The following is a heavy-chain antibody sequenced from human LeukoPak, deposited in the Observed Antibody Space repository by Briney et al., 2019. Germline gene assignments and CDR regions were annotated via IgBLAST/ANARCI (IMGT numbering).Heavy chain of an antibody. Sequence: SETLSLTCAVYGGSFSGYYWSWIRQPPGKGLEWIGSIYYSGSTYYNPSLKSRVTISVDTSKNQFSLKLSSVTAADTAVYYCARRKGRGYSYGGIDYWGQGTLVTVSS. J-gene: IGHJ4*02. D-gene: IGHD5-18*01. CDR3: ARRKGRGYSYGGIDY. CDR2: IYYSGST. V-gene: IGHV4-34*01. CDR1: GGSFSGYY.